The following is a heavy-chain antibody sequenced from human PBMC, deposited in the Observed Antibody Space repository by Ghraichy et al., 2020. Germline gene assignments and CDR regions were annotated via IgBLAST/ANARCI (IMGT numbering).Heavy chain of an antibody. Sequence: ASVKVSCKASGYTFTGYYMHWVRQAPGQGLEWMGWINPNSGGTNYAQKFQGRVTMTRDTSISTAYMELSRLRSDDTAVYYCARDMTYCGGDCPPPFDDWGQGXLXTVXS. V-gene: IGHV1-2*02. CDR3: ARDMTYCGGDCPPPFDD. J-gene: IGHJ4*02. D-gene: IGHD2-21*01. CDR2: INPNSGGT. CDR1: GYTFTGYY.